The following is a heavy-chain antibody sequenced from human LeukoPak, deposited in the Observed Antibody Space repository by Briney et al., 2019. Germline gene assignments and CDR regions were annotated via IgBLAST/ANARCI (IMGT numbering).Heavy chain of an antibody. CDR3: ARGHFFDSSGYHDTFDM. V-gene: IGHV1-46*01. CDR2: INPSVGST. J-gene: IGHJ3*02. CDR1: GYTFTDYY. Sequence: ASVKVSCKASGYTFTDYYIHWVRQAPGQGLEWMGIINPSVGSTSYAQKFQGRVTMTRDMSTSIVYMELSSLRHEDTAVYYCARGHFFDSSGYHDTFDMWGQGTIVTVSS. D-gene: IGHD3-22*01.